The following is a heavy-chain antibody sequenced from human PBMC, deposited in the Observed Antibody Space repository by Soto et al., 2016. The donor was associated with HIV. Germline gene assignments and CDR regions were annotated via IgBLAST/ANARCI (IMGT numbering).Heavy chain of an antibody. CDR3: ARDGQPGSWRL. CDR2: INPNSGDT. D-gene: IGHD3-3*01. J-gene: IGHJ4*02. CDR1: GYTFTGYY. Sequence: QVQLVQSGAEVNKPGASVKVSCKASGYTFTGYYMHWVRQAPGQGLEWMGWINPNSGDTNYAQKFQGRVTMTRDTSISTAYMELSRLRSDDTAVYYCARDGQPGSWRLWGQGTLVTVSS. V-gene: IGHV1-2*02.